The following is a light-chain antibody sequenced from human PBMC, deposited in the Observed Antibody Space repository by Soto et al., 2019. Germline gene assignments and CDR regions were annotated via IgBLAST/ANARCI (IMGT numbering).Light chain of an antibody. CDR1: QSISSY. Sequence: DIHMTQSPSSLSASVGDRVTITCRASQSISSYLNWYQQKPGKAPKILIYEASSLQSGVPSRFSGSGSGTEFTLTITSMKPDDFATDYCQQYNTFLTFGGGTKVDIK. CDR2: EAS. CDR3: QQYNTFLT. J-gene: IGKJ4*01. V-gene: IGKV1-5*03.